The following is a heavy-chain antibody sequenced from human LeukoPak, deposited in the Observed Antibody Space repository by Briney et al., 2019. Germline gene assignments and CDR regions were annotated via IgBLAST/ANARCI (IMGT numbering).Heavy chain of an antibody. J-gene: IGHJ4*02. Sequence: GGSLRLSCAASGFTFSSYSMNWVRQAPGKGLEWVSYISSSSTIYYADSVKGRFTISRDNAKNSLYLQMNSLRAEDTAVYYCASLGGWFLGSGGWGQGTLVTVSS. V-gene: IGHV3-48*01. CDR2: ISSSSTI. D-gene: IGHD6-19*01. CDR3: ASLGGWFLGSGG. CDR1: GFTFSSYS.